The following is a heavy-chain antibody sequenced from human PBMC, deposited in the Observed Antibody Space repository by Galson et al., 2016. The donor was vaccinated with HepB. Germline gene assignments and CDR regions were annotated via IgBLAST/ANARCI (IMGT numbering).Heavy chain of an antibody. Sequence: CAISGDSVSSNSATWNWIRQSPSRGLEWLGRTYYRSAWLDDYAISVKSRISINPDTSKNRFSLHLSSVTPEDTAVYYCKRERRYCSDGSCYSFDYWGLGILVTVSS. CDR1: GDSVSSNSAT. CDR2: TYYRSAWLD. J-gene: IGHJ4*02. CDR3: KRERRYCSDGSCYSFDY. D-gene: IGHD2-15*01. V-gene: IGHV6-1*01.